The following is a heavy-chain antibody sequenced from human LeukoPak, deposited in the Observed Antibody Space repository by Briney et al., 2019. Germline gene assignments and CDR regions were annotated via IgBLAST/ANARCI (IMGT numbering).Heavy chain of an antibody. Sequence: GGSLRLSCAASGFTFSSYAMSWVRQAPGKGLEWVSGISGSGGSTYYADSVKGRFTISRDNSKSTLYLQMNSLRAEDTAVYYCAKSSIDDSSGYYYDYFDYWGQGTLVTVSS. CDR1: GFTFSSYA. J-gene: IGHJ4*02. CDR3: AKSSIDDSSGYYYDYFDY. CDR2: ISGSGGST. V-gene: IGHV3-23*01. D-gene: IGHD3-22*01.